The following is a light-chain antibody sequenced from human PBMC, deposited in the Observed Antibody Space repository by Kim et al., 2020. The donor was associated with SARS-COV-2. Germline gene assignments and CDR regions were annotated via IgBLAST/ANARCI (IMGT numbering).Light chain of an antibody. J-gene: IGKJ4*01. CDR2: AAS. CDR3: QKYNSALT. Sequence: SASVGDRVTITCRARQGISNYLAWYQQKPGKVPKLLIYAASTLQSGVPSRFSSSGSGTDFTLTISSLQPEDVATYYCQKYNSALTFGGGTKVDIK. V-gene: IGKV1-27*01. CDR1: QGISNY.